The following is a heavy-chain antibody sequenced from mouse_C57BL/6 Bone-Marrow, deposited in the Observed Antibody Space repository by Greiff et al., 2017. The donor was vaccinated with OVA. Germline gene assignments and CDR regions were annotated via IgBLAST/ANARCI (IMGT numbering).Heavy chain of an antibody. CDR3: ATDGTWFAY. V-gene: IGHV1-81*01. D-gene: IGHD1-2*01. CDR1: GYTFTSYG. J-gene: IGHJ3*01. CDR2: IYPRSGNT. Sequence: VQLQQSGAELVRPGASVKLSCKASGYTFTSYGISWVKQSTGQGLEWIGEIYPRSGNTYYNEKIKGKDTLTADKSNSTVYMELRSLTSEAAAVYFCATDGTWFAYWGQGTMVTVSA.